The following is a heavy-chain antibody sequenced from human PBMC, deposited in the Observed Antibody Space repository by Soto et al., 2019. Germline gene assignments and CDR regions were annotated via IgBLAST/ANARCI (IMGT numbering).Heavy chain of an antibody. CDR1: GFSFSNYA. CDR2: ISGSVRST. V-gene: IGHV3-23*01. CDR3: ARDFSGGFDY. D-gene: IGHD3-10*01. J-gene: IGHJ4*02. Sequence: PGGSLRLSCAASGFSFSNYAMSWVRQAPGKGLEWVSAISGSVRSTYYADSVKGRFTISRDNSKNSLYLQMNSLRAEDTAVYYCARDFSGGFDYWGQGTLVTVSS.